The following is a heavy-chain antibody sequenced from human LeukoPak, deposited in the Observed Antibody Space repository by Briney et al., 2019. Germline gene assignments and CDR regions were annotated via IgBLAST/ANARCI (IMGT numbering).Heavy chain of an antibody. J-gene: IGHJ4*02. V-gene: IGHV3-64*01. D-gene: IGHD1-26*01. CDR3: ARSDSGSHGY. Sequence: TGGSLRLSCAASGFTFSSYAMHWARQAPGKGLEYVSAISSNGGSTYYANSVKGRFTISRDNSKNTLYLQMGSLRAEDMAVYYCARSDSGSHGYWGQGTLVTVSS. CDR2: ISSNGGST. CDR1: GFTFSSYA.